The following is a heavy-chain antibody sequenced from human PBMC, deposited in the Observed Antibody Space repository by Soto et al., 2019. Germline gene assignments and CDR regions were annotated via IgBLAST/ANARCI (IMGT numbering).Heavy chain of an antibody. Sequence: SETLSLTCAVYGGSFSGYYWSWIRQPPGKGLEWIGESNHSGSTNCNPSLKSRVTISVDTSKNQFSLKLSSVTAAITAVYYCARARIAVEPAARYNWFDPWGQGSLVT. CDR3: ARARIAVEPAARYNWFDP. J-gene: IGHJ5*02. D-gene: IGHD2-2*01. CDR1: GGSFSGYY. V-gene: IGHV4-34*01. CDR2: SNHSGST.